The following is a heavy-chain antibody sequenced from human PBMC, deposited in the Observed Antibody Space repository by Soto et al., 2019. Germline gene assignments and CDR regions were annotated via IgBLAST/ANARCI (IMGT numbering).Heavy chain of an antibody. Sequence: WGSLRLSCAASGFTFSSYWMSWVRQAPGKGLEWVANIKQDGSEKYYVDSVKGRFTISIDNAKNSLYLQMNSLRAEDTAVYYCARKGYSYGYYYYYGMDVWGQGTTVTVSS. CDR3: ARKGYSYGYYYYYGMDV. J-gene: IGHJ6*02. CDR1: GFTFSSYW. D-gene: IGHD5-18*01. CDR2: IKQDGSEK. V-gene: IGHV3-7*03.